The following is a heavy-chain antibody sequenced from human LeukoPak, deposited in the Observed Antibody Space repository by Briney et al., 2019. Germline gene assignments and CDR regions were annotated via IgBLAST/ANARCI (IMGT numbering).Heavy chain of an antibody. Sequence: PGGSLRLSCAASGFTFSSYGMHWVRQAPGKGLEWVAVIWYDGSNKYYADSVKGRFTISRDNSKNTLYLQMNSLRAEDTAVYYCARDTPYPGGPDWNDTGSFDYWGQGTLVTVSS. CDR3: ARDTPYPGGPDWNDTGSFDY. CDR1: GFTFSSYG. D-gene: IGHD1-1*01. V-gene: IGHV3-33*01. CDR2: IWYDGSNK. J-gene: IGHJ4*02.